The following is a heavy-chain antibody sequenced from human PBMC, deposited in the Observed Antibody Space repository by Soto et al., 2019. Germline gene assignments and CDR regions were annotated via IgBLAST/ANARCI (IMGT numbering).Heavy chain of an antibody. CDR3: AKAPQPWSTVTTIDY. Sequence: QVQLVESGGGVVQPGRSLRLSCAASGFTFSSYGMHWVRRAPGKGLEWVAVTSYDGSNKYYADSARGRFSISRDNSKNTLYLQVNSLRTEDTAVYYCAKAPQPWSTVTTIDYWGQGTLVTVSS. D-gene: IGHD4-17*01. CDR2: TSYDGSNK. J-gene: IGHJ4*02. V-gene: IGHV3-30*18. CDR1: GFTFSSYG.